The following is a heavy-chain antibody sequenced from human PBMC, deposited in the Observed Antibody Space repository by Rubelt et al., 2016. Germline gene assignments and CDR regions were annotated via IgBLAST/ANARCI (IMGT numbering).Heavy chain of an antibody. V-gene: IGHV4-34*01. CDR2: INHSGST. J-gene: IGHJ3*02. CDR1: GGSFSGYY. Sequence: QVQLQQWGAGLLKPSETLSLTCAVYGGSFSGYYWSWIRQPPGKGLEWIGEINHSGSTYYNPSLKGRVTISVDTSKNQFSRKLSSVTAADTAVYYCARGVQRPAAGIDAFDIWGQGTMVTVSS. D-gene: IGHD6-13*01. CDR3: ARGVQRPAAGIDAFDI.